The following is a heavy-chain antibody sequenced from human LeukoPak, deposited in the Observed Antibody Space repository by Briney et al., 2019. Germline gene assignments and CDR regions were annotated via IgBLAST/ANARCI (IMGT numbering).Heavy chain of an antibody. Sequence: ASVKVSCKASGYTFTGYYMHWVRQAPGQGLEWMGWINPNSGGTNYAQKFQGRVTMTRDTSISTAYMELSRLGSDDTAVYYCARDISPQWLARGDFAFDIWGQGTMVTVSS. CDR3: ARDISPQWLARGDFAFDI. CDR1: GYTFTGYY. V-gene: IGHV1-2*02. J-gene: IGHJ3*02. D-gene: IGHD6-19*01. CDR2: INPNSGGT.